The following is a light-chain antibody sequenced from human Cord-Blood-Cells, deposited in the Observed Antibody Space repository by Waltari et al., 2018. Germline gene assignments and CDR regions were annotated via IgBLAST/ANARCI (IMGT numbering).Light chain of an antibody. Sequence: EIVLPQSPAPLSLSPGARATLPCRASQSVSSYLAWYQQKPGQAPRLLIYDASNRATGIPARFSGSGSGTDFTLTISSLEPEDFAVYYCQQRSNWPPFTFGPGTKVDIK. CDR3: QQRSNWPPFT. CDR1: QSVSSY. CDR2: DAS. J-gene: IGKJ3*01. V-gene: IGKV3-11*01.